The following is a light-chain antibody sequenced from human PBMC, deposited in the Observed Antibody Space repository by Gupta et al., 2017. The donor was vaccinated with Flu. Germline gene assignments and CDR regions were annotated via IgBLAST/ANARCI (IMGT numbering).Light chain of an antibody. CDR3: QTWDTRFVV. CDR2: KDN. J-gene: IGLJ2*01. Sequence: GKTTRTTCSGDELGNRYEYAKQQKPSQCRLLIIYKDNKRTAGIPERFSGSSSGTTATLTIRGPQSWDEADYYCQTWDTRFVVFGGGTKLTVL. V-gene: IGLV3-1*01. CDR1: ELGNRY.